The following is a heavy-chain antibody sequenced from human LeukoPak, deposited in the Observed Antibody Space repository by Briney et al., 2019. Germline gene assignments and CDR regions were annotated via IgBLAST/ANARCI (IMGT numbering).Heavy chain of an antibody. J-gene: IGHJ3*02. Sequence: PSETLSLTCAVYGGSFSGSYWTWIRQPPGKGLEWIGEINDSGSISYNPSLKSRLTISVDTSNNQFSLKLSSVTAADTAVYYCARGYITMTPYSFDIWGQGTMVTVSS. V-gene: IGHV4-34*01. D-gene: IGHD3-22*01. CDR3: ARGYITMTPYSFDI. CDR1: GGSFSGSY. CDR2: INDSGSI.